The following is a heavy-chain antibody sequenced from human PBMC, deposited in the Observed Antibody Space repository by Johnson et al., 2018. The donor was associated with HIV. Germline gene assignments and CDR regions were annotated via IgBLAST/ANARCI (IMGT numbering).Heavy chain of an antibody. V-gene: IGHV3-15*01. D-gene: IGHD5-12*01. Sequence: MQLVESGGGLIQPGGSLRLSCAASGFTVSSNYMSWVRQAPGKGLEWVGRIKSKTDGGTTDYVAPVKGRFTISRDDSKNTIYLQMNSLKTEDTAVYYCSTDRYSGYVGIWGQGTMVTVSS. CDR3: STDRYSGYVGI. CDR1: GFTVSSNY. CDR2: IKSKTDGGTT. J-gene: IGHJ3*02.